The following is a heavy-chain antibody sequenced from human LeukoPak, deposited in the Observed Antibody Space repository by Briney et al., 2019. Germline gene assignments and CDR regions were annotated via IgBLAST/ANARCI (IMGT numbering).Heavy chain of an antibody. CDR2: ISGSGGST. Sequence: GGSLRLSCAASGFTFSSYAMSWVRQAPGKGLEWVSAISGSGGSTYYADSVKGRFTISRDNSKNTLYLQMNSLRAEDTAVYYCAKDLALMVYAKPNYGMDVWGQGTTVTVSS. CDR3: AKDLALMVYAKPNYGMDV. D-gene: IGHD2-8*01. J-gene: IGHJ6*02. CDR1: GFTFSSYA. V-gene: IGHV3-23*01.